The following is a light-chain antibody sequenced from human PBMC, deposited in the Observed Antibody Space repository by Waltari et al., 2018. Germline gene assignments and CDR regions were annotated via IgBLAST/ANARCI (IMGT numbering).Light chain of an antibody. CDR3: QQYSDWIA. V-gene: IGKV3-15*01. J-gene: IGKJ4*01. CDR2: CAS. CDR1: QTVTND. Sequence: EIVITQSPASLSVSPGESATLSCTASQTVTNDLAWYQHKPDQAPKLLSFCASTRATGVPARFSGSGSGTEFTLTIGSVQSEDFAVYYCQQYSDWIAFGGGTKVDLK.